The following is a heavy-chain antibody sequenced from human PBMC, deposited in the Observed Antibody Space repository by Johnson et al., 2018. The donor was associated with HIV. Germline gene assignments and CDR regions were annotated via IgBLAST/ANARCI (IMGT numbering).Heavy chain of an antibody. D-gene: IGHD2-15*01. CDR2: INSDGSST. Sequence: EQLVESGGGLVQPGGSLRLSCAASGFTFSSYWMHWVRQAPGKGLVWVSRINSDGSSTSYADSVKGRFTISRDNAKNTLYLQMNSPRAEDTAVYYCARDGECRGGSGYSGDGLDAFDIWGQGTIVTGSS. V-gene: IGHV3-74*01. CDR1: GFTFSSYW. J-gene: IGHJ3*02. CDR3: ARDGECRGGSGYSGDGLDAFDI.